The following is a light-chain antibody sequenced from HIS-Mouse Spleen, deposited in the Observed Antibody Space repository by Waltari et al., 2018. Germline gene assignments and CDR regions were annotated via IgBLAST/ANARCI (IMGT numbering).Light chain of an antibody. CDR3: AAWDDSLNGNYV. CDR1: SSHIGSNP. V-gene: IGLV1-44*01. Sequence: QSVLTQPPSASGTPGQRVTISCSGSSSHIGSNPVNWYQQLPGTAPKLLTYSNNQRPSGVPDRFSGSKSGTSASLAISGLQSEDEADYYCAAWDDSLNGNYVFGTGTKVTVL. CDR2: SNN. J-gene: IGLJ1*01.